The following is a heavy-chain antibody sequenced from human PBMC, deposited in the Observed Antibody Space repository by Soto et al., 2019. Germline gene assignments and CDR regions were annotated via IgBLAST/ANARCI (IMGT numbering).Heavy chain of an antibody. CDR3: TRAFLSYGSGGAFAL. CDR2: IDPSDSYT. J-gene: IGHJ2*01. V-gene: IGHV5-10-1*01. D-gene: IGHD3-10*01. CDR1: GYSFISYW. Sequence: GESLKISCTGSGYSFISYWISWVRQVPGKGLEWVGRIDPSDSYTHYSPSMQGHVTMSADRSIDTVYLQWSSLQASDTAIYYCTRAFLSYGSGGAFALWGRGTLVTVS.